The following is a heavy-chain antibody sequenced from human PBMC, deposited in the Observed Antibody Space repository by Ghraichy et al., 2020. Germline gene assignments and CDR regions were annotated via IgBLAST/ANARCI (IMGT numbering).Heavy chain of an antibody. CDR3: AKTTVTPLGDAFNI. Sequence: SETLSLTCTVSGAYIRYYYWSWIRQPPGKGLEWIAYIYNSGTTNYNPSLKSRVTISSDTSKNQVSLKVTSVTAADTAIYYCAKTTVTPLGDAFNIWGQGTRVTVSS. V-gene: IGHV4-59*01. D-gene: IGHD4-17*01. CDR1: GAYIRYYY. CDR2: IYNSGTT. J-gene: IGHJ3*02.